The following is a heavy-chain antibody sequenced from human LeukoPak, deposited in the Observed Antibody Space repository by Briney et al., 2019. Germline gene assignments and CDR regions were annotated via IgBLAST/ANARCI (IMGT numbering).Heavy chain of an antibody. CDR1: GYTFTSYG. CDR3: ARGDYDILTGYYPFDY. CDR2: ISAYNGNT. J-gene: IGHJ4*02. V-gene: IGHV1-18*04. D-gene: IGHD3-9*01. Sequence: GASVKVSCKASGYTFTSYGISWVRQAPGQGLEWMGWISAYNGNTNYAQKLQGRVTMTTDTSTSTAYVELRSLRSDDTAVYYCARGDYDILTGYYPFDYWGQGTLVTVSS.